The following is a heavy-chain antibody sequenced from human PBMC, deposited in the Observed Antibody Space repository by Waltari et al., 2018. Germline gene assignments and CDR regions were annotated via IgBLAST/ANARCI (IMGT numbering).Heavy chain of an antibody. CDR1: GYTLTDLS. CDR2: FDPEDGET. V-gene: IGHV1-24*01. CDR3: ATSPSRGVPFGY. Sequence: QVQLVQSGAEVKKPRAPVKVSCKVSGYTLTDLSLHWGRQASGKGLEWMGGFDPEDGETIYAQKFQGRVTMTEDTSTDTAYMELSSLRSEDTAVYYCATSPSRGVPFGYWGQGTLVTVSS. D-gene: IGHD2-8*01. J-gene: IGHJ4*02.